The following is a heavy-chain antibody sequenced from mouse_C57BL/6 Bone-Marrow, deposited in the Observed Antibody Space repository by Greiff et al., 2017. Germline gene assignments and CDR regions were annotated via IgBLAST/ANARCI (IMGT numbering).Heavy chain of an antibody. CDR2: ISSGSSTI. V-gene: IGHV5-17*01. CDR1: GFTFSDSG. J-gene: IGHJ2*01. Sequence: EVKVVASGGGLVKPGGSLKLSCAASGFTFSDSGMHWVRQAPEKGLEWVAYISSGSSTIYYADTVKGRFTISRDNAKNTLFLQMTSLRSEDTAMYYCARDYYGSSYYWGQGTTLTVSS. D-gene: IGHD1-1*01. CDR3: ARDYYGSSYY.